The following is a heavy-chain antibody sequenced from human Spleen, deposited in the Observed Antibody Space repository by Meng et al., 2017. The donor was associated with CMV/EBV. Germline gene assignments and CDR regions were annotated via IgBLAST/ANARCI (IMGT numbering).Heavy chain of an antibody. CDR1: GDSVSSGSYY. J-gene: IGHJ4*02. D-gene: IGHD4-23*01. V-gene: IGHV4-61*01. CDR2: NYYSEST. CDR3: ARDAYGGNHYFDF. Sequence: TVSGDSVSSGSYYWSWDRQPPGKGLEWIGYNYYSESTTYMHYLKSRVTISVDTSKNQFSLKLSSVTAADTAVYYCARDAYGGNHYFDFWGQGILVTVSS.